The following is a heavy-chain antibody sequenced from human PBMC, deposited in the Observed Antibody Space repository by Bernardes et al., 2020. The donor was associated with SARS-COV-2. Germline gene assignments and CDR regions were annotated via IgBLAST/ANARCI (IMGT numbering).Heavy chain of an antibody. J-gene: IGHJ6*02. D-gene: IGHD3-22*01. CDR2: INPHNGYT. V-gene: IGHV1-18*04. Sequence: ASVKVSCKASGYTFTSYGFSWVRQAPGQGLEWMGFINPHNGYTNYAQKVQGRVTMTTDTSANTAYMDLRGLVSDDTAVYYCARAGYYFDRSAYYPDLDVWGQGTTVTVSS. CDR1: GYTFTSYG. CDR3: ARAGYYFDRSAYYPDLDV.